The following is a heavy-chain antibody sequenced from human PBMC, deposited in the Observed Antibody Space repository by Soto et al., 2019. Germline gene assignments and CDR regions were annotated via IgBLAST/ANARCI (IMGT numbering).Heavy chain of an antibody. J-gene: IGHJ4*02. CDR2: IYYSGST. D-gene: IGHD5-12*01. Sequence: PSETLSLTCTVSGGSISSYYWSWIRQPPGKGLEWIGYIYYSGSTNYNPSLKSRVTISLDTSKNQFSLKLSSVTAADTAVYYCVRHAQWIIRAYWGQGSLVTVSS. CDR1: GGSISSYY. V-gene: IGHV4-59*01. CDR3: VRHAQWIIRAY.